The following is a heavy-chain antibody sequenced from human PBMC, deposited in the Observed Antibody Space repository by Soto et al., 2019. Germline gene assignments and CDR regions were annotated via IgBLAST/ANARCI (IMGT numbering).Heavy chain of an antibody. Sequence: SETLSLTCAVSGGSISSGGYSWSWIRQPPGKGLEWIGYVYHSGSTYYNPYLKSRVTISVDRSKNQFSLKLSAVTAADTAVYYCASTRDTAMDPAPYYFDYWGQGSLVTVSS. J-gene: IGHJ4*02. CDR1: GGSISSGGYS. D-gene: IGHD5-18*01. V-gene: IGHV4-30-2*01. CDR2: VYHSGST. CDR3: ASTRDTAMDPAPYYFDY.